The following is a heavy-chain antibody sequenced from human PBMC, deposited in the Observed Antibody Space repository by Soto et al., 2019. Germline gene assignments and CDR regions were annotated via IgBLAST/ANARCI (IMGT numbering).Heavy chain of an antibody. CDR3: ASASRDFGWPVAFEI. J-gene: IGHJ3*02. D-gene: IGHD3-16*01. CDR2: IWYDGSNK. Sequence: PGGSLRLSCAASGFTFSSYGMHWVRQAPGKGLEWVAVIWYDGSNKYYADSVKGRFTISRDNSKNTLYLQMNSLRAEDTAVYYCASASRDFGWPVAFEIRAQGTTVTVSS. CDR1: GFTFSSYG. V-gene: IGHV3-33*01.